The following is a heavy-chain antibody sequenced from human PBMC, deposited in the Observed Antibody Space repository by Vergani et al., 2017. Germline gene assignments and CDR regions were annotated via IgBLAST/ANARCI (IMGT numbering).Heavy chain of an antibody. V-gene: IGHV3-15*01. Sequence: EVQLVESGGGLVKPGGSLRLSCAASGFTFSNAWMSWVRQAPGKGLEWVGRIKSKTDGGTTDYAAPVKGRFTISRDDSTNTLYLQMNSRKTEDTAVYYCTTWGSVGGSAFDYWGQGTLVTVSS. J-gene: IGHJ4*02. CDR2: IKSKTDGGTT. CDR3: TTWGSVGGSAFDY. D-gene: IGHD3-16*01. CDR1: GFTFSNAW.